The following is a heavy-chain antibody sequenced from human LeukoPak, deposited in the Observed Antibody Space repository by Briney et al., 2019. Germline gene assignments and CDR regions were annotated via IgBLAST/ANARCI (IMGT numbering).Heavy chain of an antibody. D-gene: IGHD1-26*01. J-gene: IGHJ4*02. Sequence: PGGSLRLSCAASGFTFSSYTIHWVRQAPGKGLEWVAVISYDEINIYYTDSVKGRFTISRDNSKNTLYLQMNSLRAEDTAVYYCAKVGATLESYFDYWGQGTLVTVSS. CDR3: AKVGATLESYFDY. CDR1: GFTFSSYT. CDR2: ISYDEINI. V-gene: IGHV3-30-3*01.